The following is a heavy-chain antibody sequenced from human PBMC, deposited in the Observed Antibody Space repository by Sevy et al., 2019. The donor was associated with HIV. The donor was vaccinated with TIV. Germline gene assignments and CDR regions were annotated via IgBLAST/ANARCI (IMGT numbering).Heavy chain of an antibody. V-gene: IGHV3-23*01. CDR1: GFTFSSYA. Sequence: GGSLRLSCAASGFTFSSYAMSWVRQAPGKGLEWVSAISGSGGSTYYADSVKGRFTMSRDNSKNTLYLQMNSLRAEDTAVYYGAKSSDYGSPFDYWGQGTLVTVSS. D-gene: IGHD3-10*01. CDR3: AKSSDYGSPFDY. J-gene: IGHJ4*02. CDR2: ISGSGGST.